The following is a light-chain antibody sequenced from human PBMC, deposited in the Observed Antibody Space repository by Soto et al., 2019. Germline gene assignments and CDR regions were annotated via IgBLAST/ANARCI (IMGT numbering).Light chain of an antibody. CDR2: EVS. J-gene: IGLJ3*02. V-gene: IGLV2-14*01. Sequence: QSALTQPASVSGSPGQSITISCTGTSGDVGGYYYVSWYQQLPGKAPKLMISEVSNRPSGVSSRFSGSKSGNTASLTISGLRAEDEADYYCTSFTTTNIWVFGGGTKLTVL. CDR1: SGDVGGYYY. CDR3: TSFTTTNIWV.